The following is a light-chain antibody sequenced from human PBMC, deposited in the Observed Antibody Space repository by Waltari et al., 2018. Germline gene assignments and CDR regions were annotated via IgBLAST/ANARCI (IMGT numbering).Light chain of an antibody. Sequence: EVLLTQSPGTLSLSPGERATLSCRASLRVGRSLAWYQQKPGQAPRLLIYGASTRFTGIPDRFSGSGSGTDFSLTISSLEPEDFAVYYCQHYVRLPATFGQGTKVEIK. V-gene: IGKV3-20*01. J-gene: IGKJ1*01. CDR3: QHYVRLPAT. CDR1: LRVGRS. CDR2: GAS.